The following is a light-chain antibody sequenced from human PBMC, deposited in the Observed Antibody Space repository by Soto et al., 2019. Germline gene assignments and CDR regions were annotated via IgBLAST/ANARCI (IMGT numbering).Light chain of an antibody. CDR3: QQRTNWLT. V-gene: IGKV3-11*01. Sequence: EIVLTQSPATLSLSPGERATLSCRASQSVTWYLAWYQQKPGQAPRLLIYDATNRATGIPARFSGSGSGTDFTLTLSRLEPEDCAVYYCQQRTNWLTFGGGTRVEI. CDR2: DAT. CDR1: QSVTWY. J-gene: IGKJ4*01.